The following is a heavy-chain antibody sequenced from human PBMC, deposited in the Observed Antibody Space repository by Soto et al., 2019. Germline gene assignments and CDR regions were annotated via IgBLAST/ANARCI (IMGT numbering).Heavy chain of an antibody. D-gene: IGHD3-16*02. J-gene: IGHJ6*02. CDR3: ARTNPTKYYEYVWGDYRREGMDV. V-gene: IGHV1-69*10. CDR1: GGTFSAYA. CDR2: LLPLPGTS. Sequence: SVQVSCNASGGTFSAYAISWVLQAPGQGLEWIGGLLPLPGTSNYTQRFQGRVTITADKSTSTAYMELSRLRSDDTAVYYWARTNPTKYYEYVWGDYRREGMDVWGQGTTVTVSS.